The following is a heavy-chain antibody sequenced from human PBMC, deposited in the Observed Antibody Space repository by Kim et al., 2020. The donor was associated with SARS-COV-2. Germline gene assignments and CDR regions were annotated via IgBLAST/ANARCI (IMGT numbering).Heavy chain of an antibody. Sequence: GQSTAYADSVKGRFTISRDKSKDTPYLQMKSLGVEDTAVYYCTGHGGLSSWGQGTLVTVSS. D-gene: IGHD2-8*02. CDR2: GQST. V-gene: IGHV3-23*01. CDR3: TGHGGLSS. J-gene: IGHJ5*02.